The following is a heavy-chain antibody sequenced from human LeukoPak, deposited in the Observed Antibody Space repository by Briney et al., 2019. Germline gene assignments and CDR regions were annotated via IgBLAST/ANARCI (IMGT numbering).Heavy chain of an antibody. V-gene: IGHV1-69*05. CDR3: AKPHCSGGSCYEYFQH. CDR1: GGTFISYA. D-gene: IGHD2-15*01. Sequence: GASVKVSCKASGGTFISYAISWVRQAPGQGLEWMGRIIPIFGTANYAQKFQGRVTITTDESTSTAYMELSSLRSEDTAVYYCAKPHCSGGSCYEYFQHWGQGTLVTVSS. CDR2: IIPIFGTA. J-gene: IGHJ1*01.